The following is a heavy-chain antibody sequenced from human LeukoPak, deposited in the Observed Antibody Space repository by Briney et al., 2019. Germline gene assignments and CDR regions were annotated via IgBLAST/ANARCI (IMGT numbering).Heavy chain of an antibody. V-gene: IGHV4-39*01. D-gene: IGHD3-3*01. Sequence: ASETLSLTCTVSGGSISSSSYYWGWIRQPPGKGLEWIGCIYYSGSTYYNPSLKSRVTISVDTSKNQFSLKLSSVTAADTAVYYCARRAFMEPRFDYWGQGTLVTVSS. CDR1: GGSISSSSYY. CDR3: ARRAFMEPRFDY. CDR2: IYYSGST. J-gene: IGHJ4*02.